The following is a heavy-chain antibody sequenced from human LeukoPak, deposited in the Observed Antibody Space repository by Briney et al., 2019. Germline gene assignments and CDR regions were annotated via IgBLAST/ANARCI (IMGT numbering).Heavy chain of an antibody. J-gene: IGHJ4*02. CDR2: ITGDSETT. D-gene: IGHD3-3*01. V-gene: IGHV1-18*01. CDR1: GYSFTNFG. Sequence: ASVKVSCKTSGYSFTNFGITWVRQAPGKGLEWMGWITGDSETTEYAQRFQGRISMTADTFTSTAYMELGGLTSDDTAVYYCARVVVAVFGVMVHSNYFDSWGQGTLITVSS. CDR3: ARVVVAVFGVMVHSNYFDS.